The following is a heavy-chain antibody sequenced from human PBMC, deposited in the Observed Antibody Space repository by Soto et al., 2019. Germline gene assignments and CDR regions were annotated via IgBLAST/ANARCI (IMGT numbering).Heavy chain of an antibody. Sequence: GGSLRLSCAASGFTFSSYGMHWVRQAPGKGLEWVAVIWYDGSNKYYADSVKGRFTISRDNSKNTLYLQMNSLRAEDTAVYYCARDRARYSSGWYLGYYFDYWGQGTLVTVSS. CDR3: ARDRARYSSGWYLGYYFDY. CDR2: IWYDGSNK. CDR1: GFTFSSYG. D-gene: IGHD6-19*01. J-gene: IGHJ4*02. V-gene: IGHV3-33*01.